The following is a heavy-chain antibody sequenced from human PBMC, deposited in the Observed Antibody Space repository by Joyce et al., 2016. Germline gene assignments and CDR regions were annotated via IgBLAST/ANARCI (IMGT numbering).Heavy chain of an antibody. CDR1: GYTFTSYW. V-gene: IGHV5-51*01. J-gene: IGHJ6*02. CDR2: IYPNDSDI. Sequence: VQLVQSGAEVKKPGESLKISCEGSGYTFTSYWIAWLRQVPGKGLEWMGIIYPNDSDIRYTPSFKGQVTMSADKSISTAYLQWSGLRASDTAIYYCARFEYSPPPYFFGLDVWGQGTTVTVS. CDR3: ARFEYSPPPYFFGLDV. D-gene: IGHD5-12*01.